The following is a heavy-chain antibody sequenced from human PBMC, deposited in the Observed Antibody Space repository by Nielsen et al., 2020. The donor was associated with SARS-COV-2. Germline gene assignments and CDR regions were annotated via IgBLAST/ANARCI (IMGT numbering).Heavy chain of an antibody. J-gene: IGHJ4*02. D-gene: IGHD3-22*01. Sequence: SETLSLTCTVSGGSISSSSYYWGWIRQPPGKGLEWIGSIYYSGSTYYNPSLKSRVTISVDTSKNQFSLKLSSVTAADTAVYYCARLSFEIVVVSWGQGTLVTVSS. CDR2: IYYSGST. V-gene: IGHV4-39*01. CDR1: GGSISSSSYY. CDR3: ARLSFEIVVVS.